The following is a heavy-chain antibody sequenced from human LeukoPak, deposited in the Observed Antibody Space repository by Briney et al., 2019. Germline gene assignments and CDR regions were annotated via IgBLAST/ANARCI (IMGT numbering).Heavy chain of an antibody. CDR3: ARDGWSQFGEFHFDY. Sequence: GGSLRLSCAASGFTFSSYSMNWVRQAPGKGLEWVSYISSRSSTIHYADSVKGRFTTSRDNAKNSLYLQVNSLRDEDTAVYYCARDGWSQFGEFHFDYWGQGTLVTVSS. CDR1: GFTFSSYS. V-gene: IGHV3-48*02. CDR2: ISSRSSTI. D-gene: IGHD3-10*01. J-gene: IGHJ4*02.